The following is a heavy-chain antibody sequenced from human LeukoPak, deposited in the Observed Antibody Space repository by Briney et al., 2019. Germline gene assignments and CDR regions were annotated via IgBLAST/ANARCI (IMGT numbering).Heavy chain of an antibody. J-gene: IGHJ4*02. CDR1: GFTFSSYA. CDR3: AKGDDYDSSGYYDY. Sequence: GRSLRLSCAASGFTFSSYAMSWVRQAPGKGLEWGSAISGSGGSTYYADSVKGRFTISRDNSKNTLYLQMNSLRAEDTAVYYCAKGDDYDSSGYYDYWGQGTLVTVSS. V-gene: IGHV3-23*01. CDR2: ISGSGGST. D-gene: IGHD3-22*01.